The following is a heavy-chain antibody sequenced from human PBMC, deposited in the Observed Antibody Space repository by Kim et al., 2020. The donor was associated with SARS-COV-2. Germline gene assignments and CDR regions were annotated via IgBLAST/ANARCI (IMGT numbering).Heavy chain of an antibody. J-gene: IGHJ3*02. V-gene: IGHV1-3*01. CDR1: GYTFTSYA. Sequence: ASVKVSCKASGYTFTSYAMHWVRQAPGQRLEWMGWINAGNGNTKYSQKFQGRVTITRDTSASTAYMELSSLRSEDTAVYYSARGLWFGELWGGAFDIWGQGTMVTVSS. CDR2: INAGNGNT. D-gene: IGHD3-10*01. CDR3: ARGLWFGELWGGAFDI.